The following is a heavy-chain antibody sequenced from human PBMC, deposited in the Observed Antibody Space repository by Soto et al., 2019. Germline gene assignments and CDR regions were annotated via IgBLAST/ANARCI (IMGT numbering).Heavy chain of an antibody. CDR2: INSDGSIT. CDR3: AREVNSGSYPIFAFDY. Sequence: VQLVESGGGLVQPGGSLRLSCAASGFTFSSYWMHWVRQAPGKGLVWVSNINSDGSITRYADSVKGRFTISRDNAKNTLYLQMNSLRAEDTAVYYCAREVNSGSYPIFAFDYWGQGTLVTASS. J-gene: IGHJ4*02. CDR1: GFTFSSYW. V-gene: IGHV3-74*01. D-gene: IGHD1-26*01.